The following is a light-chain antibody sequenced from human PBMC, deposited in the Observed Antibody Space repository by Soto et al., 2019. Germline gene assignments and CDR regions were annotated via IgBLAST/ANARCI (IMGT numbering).Light chain of an antibody. CDR1: QSISSNY. Sequence: EIVLTQSPGTLSLSPGERATLSCRASQSISSNYLAWYQQKPGQAPRLLIYGAFSRAVGIPDNFSGSGSGTDFTLTIYRLEPEDFAVYYWQQYGTSAWTFGQGTKVEIK. CDR3: QQYGTSAWT. V-gene: IGKV3-20*01. J-gene: IGKJ1*01. CDR2: GAF.